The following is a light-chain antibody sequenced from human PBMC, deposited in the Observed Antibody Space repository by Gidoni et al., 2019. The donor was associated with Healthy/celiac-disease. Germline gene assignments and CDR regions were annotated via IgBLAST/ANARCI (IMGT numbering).Light chain of an antibody. J-gene: IGKJ5*01. CDR3: QKYNRAPLIT. Sequence: DIQMTQPPSSLSATVGDRVTITCRASQGISNYLAWYQQKPGKVPKLLIYAASTLQSGVPSRFSGSGSGTDFTLTISSLQPEDVATYYCQKYNRAPLITFGQGTRLEIK. V-gene: IGKV1-27*01. CDR1: QGISNY. CDR2: AAS.